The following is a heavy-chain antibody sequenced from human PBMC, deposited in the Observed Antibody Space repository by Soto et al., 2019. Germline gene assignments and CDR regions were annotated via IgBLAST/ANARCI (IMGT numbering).Heavy chain of an antibody. CDR2: IYHSGST. J-gene: IGHJ4*02. CDR1: GDSISSSKW. CDR3: AREERQPQRDS. D-gene: IGHD5-18*01. V-gene: IGHV4-4*02. Sequence: SETLSLTCAVSGDSISSSKWWSWVRQPPGKGLERIGEIYHSGSTNYNPSLKSRVIISVDKSKNQFSLKLSSVTDADTAVYYCAREERQPQRDSCAQGTLLTVSS.